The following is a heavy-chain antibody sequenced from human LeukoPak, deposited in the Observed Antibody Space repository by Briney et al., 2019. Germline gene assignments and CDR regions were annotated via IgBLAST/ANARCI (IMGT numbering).Heavy chain of an antibody. Sequence: GGSLRLSCAASGFTFSSYAMSWVRQAPGKGLEWVSAISGSGGSTYYADSVKGRFTISGDISKDTLYLQMNSLRAEDTAVYFCARDLYRVNPFDYWGQGTLVTVSS. J-gene: IGHJ4*02. CDR3: ARDLYRVNPFDY. D-gene: IGHD2-2*02. V-gene: IGHV3-23*01. CDR1: GFTFSSYA. CDR2: ISGSGGST.